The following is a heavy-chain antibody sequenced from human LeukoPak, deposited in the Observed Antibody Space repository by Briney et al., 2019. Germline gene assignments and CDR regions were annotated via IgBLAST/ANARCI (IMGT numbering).Heavy chain of an antibody. CDR3: ARDSGGRDYHYYYYGMDV. J-gene: IGHJ6*02. CDR2: ISYDGSNK. V-gene: IGHV3-30-3*01. Sequence: GRSLRLSCAASGFTFSSYAMHWVRQAPGKGLEWVAVISYDGSNKYYADSVKGRFTISRDNSKNTPYLQMNSLRAEDTAVYYCARDSGGRDYHYYYYGMDVWGQGTTVTVSS. CDR1: GFTFSSYA. D-gene: IGHD4-17*01.